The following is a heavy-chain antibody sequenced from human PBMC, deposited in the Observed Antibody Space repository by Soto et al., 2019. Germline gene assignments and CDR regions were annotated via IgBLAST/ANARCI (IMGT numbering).Heavy chain of an antibody. J-gene: IGHJ4*02. D-gene: IGHD6-19*01. V-gene: IGHV3-73*02. CDR2: IGRKVKNYAT. CDR1: GFIFSGSA. CDR3: VRQWLVGSPLDH. Sequence: EVHLVQSGGGLVQPGGSLKLSCAASGFIFSGSAMHWVRQASGKGLEWVGRIGRKVKNYATEYGASGEGRFTISRDDSKSTTFLLMNSLKSEDTAVYCCVRQWLVGSPLDHWGQGTLVIVSS.